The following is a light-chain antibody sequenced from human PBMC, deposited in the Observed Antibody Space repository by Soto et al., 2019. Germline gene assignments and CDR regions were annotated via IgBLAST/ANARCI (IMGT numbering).Light chain of an antibody. J-gene: IGLJ3*02. CDR3: QLYFGATRV. CDR1: TGTVTSSFY. V-gene: IGLV7-43*01. CDR2: STS. Sequence: QAVVTQEPSLTVSPGGTVTLTCASRTGTVTSSFYPNWFQQKPGQPHRSLIYSTSNKYSWTPARFSGSLLGGKAALTLSDVQPEDEADYYCQLYFGATRVFGGGTQLTVL.